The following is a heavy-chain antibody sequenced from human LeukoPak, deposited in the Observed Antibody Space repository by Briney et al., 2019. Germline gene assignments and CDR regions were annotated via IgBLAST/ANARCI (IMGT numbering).Heavy chain of an antibody. J-gene: IGHJ4*02. V-gene: IGHV3-23*01. CDR2: ISGSGGST. CDR1: GFTFSSYA. D-gene: IGHD3-3*01. Sequence: GGSLRLSCAASGFTFSSYAMSWVRQAPGKGLEWVSAISGSGGSTYYADSVKGRFTISRDNSKDTLYLQMNSLRAEDTAVYYCAKTASNDFWTPLCYFDYWGQGTLVTVSS. CDR3: AKTASNDFWTPLCYFDY.